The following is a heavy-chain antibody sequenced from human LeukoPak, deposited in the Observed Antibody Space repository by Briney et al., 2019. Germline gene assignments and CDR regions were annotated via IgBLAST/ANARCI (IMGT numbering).Heavy chain of an antibody. V-gene: IGHV3-23*01. Sequence: GGSLRLSCAASGFTFSSYAMSWVRQAPGKGLEWVSAISGSGGSTYYADSVKGRFTISRDNSKNTLYLQMNSLRAEDTAVYYCATQRYCSSTSCFNWFDPWGQGTLVTVSS. D-gene: IGHD2-2*01. J-gene: IGHJ5*02. CDR1: GFTFSSYA. CDR2: ISGSGGST. CDR3: ATQRYCSSTSCFNWFDP.